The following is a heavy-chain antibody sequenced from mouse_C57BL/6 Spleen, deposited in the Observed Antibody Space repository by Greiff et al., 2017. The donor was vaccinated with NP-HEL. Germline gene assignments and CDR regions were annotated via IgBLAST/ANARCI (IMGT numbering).Heavy chain of an antibody. J-gene: IGHJ2*01. CDR2: ISDGGSYT. Sequence: EVMLVESGGGLVKPGGSLKLSCAASGFTFSSYAMSWVRQTPEKRLEWVATISDGGSYTYYPDNVKGRFTISRDNAKNNLYLQMSHLKSEDTAMYYCARDLEITGRACFDYWGRGTTLTVSS. CDR1: GFTFSSYA. D-gene: IGHD4-1*01. V-gene: IGHV5-4*01. CDR3: ARDLEITGRACFDY.